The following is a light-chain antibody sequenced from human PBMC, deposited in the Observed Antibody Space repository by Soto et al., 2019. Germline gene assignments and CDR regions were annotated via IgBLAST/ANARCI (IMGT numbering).Light chain of an antibody. CDR3: QQYKNWPLT. CDR2: GAS. Sequence: EIVMTQSPATLSVSPGERATLSCRASQSVSSNLAWYQKKSGQAPRLLIFGASTRATGIPARFGGSGSGTECTLTISSLQSEDFAVYYCQQYKNWPLTFGGGTKVEIK. J-gene: IGKJ4*01. V-gene: IGKV3-15*01. CDR1: QSVSSN.